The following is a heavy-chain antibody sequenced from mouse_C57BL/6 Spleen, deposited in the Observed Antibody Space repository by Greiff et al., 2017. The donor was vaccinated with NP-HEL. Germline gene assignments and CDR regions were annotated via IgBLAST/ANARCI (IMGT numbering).Heavy chain of an antibody. J-gene: IGHJ3*01. CDR1: GYSITSGYY. CDR2: ISYDGSN. CDR3: ARVELGRGFAY. Sequence: DVKLQESGPGLVKPSQSLSLTCSVTGYSITSGYYWNWIRQFPGNKLEWMGYISYDGSNNYNPSLKNRISITRDTSKNQFFLKLNSVTAEDTATYYCARVELGRGFAYWGQGTLVTVSA. V-gene: IGHV3-6*01. D-gene: IGHD4-1*01.